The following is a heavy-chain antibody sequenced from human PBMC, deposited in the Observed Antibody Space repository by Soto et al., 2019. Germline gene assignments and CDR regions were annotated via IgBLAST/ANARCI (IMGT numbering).Heavy chain of an antibody. J-gene: IGHJ4*02. D-gene: IGHD6-19*01. CDR1: GFTFSSYS. CDR2: ISSSSSYI. CDR3: ARDRPGSSGCDY. Sequence: SLRLSCAASGFTFSSYSMNWVRQAPGKGLEWVSSISSSSSYIYYADSVKGRLTISRDNAKNSLYLQMNSLRAEDTAVYYCARDRPGSSGCDYWGQGTLVTVSS. V-gene: IGHV3-21*01.